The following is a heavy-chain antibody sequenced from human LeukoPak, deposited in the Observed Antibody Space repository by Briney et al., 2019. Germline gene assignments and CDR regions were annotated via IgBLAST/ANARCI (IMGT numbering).Heavy chain of an antibody. J-gene: IGHJ3*02. D-gene: IGHD3-16*01. CDR2: IYYSGST. CDR1: GGSISSGGYY. CDR3: ARRPYDYVWGSYSIGDFDI. Sequence: SETLSLTCTVSGGSISSGGYYWSWIRQHPGKGLEWIGYIYYSGSTYYNPSLKSRVTISVDTSKNQFSLKLSSVTAADTAVYYCARRPYDYVWGSYSIGDFDIWGQGTTVTVSS. V-gene: IGHV4-31*03.